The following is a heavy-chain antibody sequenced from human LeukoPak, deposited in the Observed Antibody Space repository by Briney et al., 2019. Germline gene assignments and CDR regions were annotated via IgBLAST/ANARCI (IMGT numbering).Heavy chain of an antibody. J-gene: IGHJ4*02. D-gene: IGHD6-13*01. CDR3: AKGGAAATDY. Sequence: PGESLKISCKGSGYSFTSCWIGWVRQMPGKGLEWMGRIDPSDSYTNYSPSFQGHVTISADESISTAYLQWSSLKASDTAMYYCAKGGAAATDYWGQGTLVTVSS. CDR2: IDPSDSYT. CDR1: GYSFTSCW. V-gene: IGHV5-10-1*01.